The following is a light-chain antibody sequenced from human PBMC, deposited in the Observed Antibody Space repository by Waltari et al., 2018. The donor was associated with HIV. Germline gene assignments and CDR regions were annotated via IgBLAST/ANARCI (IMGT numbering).Light chain of an antibody. CDR3: STWDFSLSAHV. CDR1: TKHLEHYV. J-gene: IGLJ1*01. V-gene: IGLV1-36*01. Sequence: QSALPQEASVSGTVGQRITLSCTGNTKHLEHYVLGWYRQISHGAPKTVIFGNSLPSGIPDRFSGSKSGTTASLTISGLQPEDEADYYCSTWDFSLSAHVFGTGTKVTVL. CDR2: FGN.